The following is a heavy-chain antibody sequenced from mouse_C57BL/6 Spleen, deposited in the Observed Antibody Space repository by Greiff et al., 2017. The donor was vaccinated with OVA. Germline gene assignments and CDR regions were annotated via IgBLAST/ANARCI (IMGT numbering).Heavy chain of an antibody. J-gene: IGHJ4*01. V-gene: IGHV1-39*01. CDR2: FNPNYGTT. CDR3: ARSRIYYYGSSYGGGAMDY. Sequence: EVQRVESGPELVKPGASVKLSCKASGYSLTDYNMNWVKQSNGKGLEWIGVFNPNYGTTSYNQKFKGKATLTVDQSSSTAYMQLNSLTSEDSAVYYCARSRIYYYGSSYGGGAMDYWGQGTSVTVSS. CDR1: GYSLTDYN. D-gene: IGHD1-1*01.